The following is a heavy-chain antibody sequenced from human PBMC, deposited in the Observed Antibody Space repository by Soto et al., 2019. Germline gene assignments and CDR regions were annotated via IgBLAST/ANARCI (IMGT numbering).Heavy chain of an antibody. J-gene: IGHJ6*02. CDR3: ARDQYHYDSSGYYNYGMDV. CDR2: INPNSGGT. CDR1: GYTFTGYY. D-gene: IGHD3-22*01. Sequence: GASVKVSCKASGYTFTGYYMHWVRQAPGQGLEWMGWINPNSGGTNYAQKFQGWVTMTRDTSISTAYMELSRLRSDDTAVYYCARDQYHYDSSGYYNYGMDVWGQGTTVTV. V-gene: IGHV1-2*04.